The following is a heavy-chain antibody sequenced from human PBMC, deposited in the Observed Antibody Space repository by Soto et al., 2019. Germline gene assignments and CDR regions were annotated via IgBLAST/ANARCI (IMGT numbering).Heavy chain of an antibody. Sequence: GGSLRLSGAASGFTLSAYDRDWVRQAEGKGLEWVSALGAADDPYYLVSVKGRFTISRENAKNSLYLQMNNLRAGDTAVYYCARAYSGRLPRRADYYYAMDVWGQGTTVTVSS. CDR1: GFTLSAYD. CDR3: ARAYSGRLPRRADYYYAMDV. J-gene: IGHJ6*02. CDR2: LGAADDP. D-gene: IGHD2-15*01. V-gene: IGHV3-13*05.